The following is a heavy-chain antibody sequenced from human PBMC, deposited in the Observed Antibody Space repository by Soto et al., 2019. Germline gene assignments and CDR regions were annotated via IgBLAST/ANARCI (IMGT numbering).Heavy chain of an antibody. V-gene: IGHV4-34*01. CDR2: INHSGST. CDR3: ARTYYDFWSGPKSPYYYYMDV. CDR1: GGSFSGYY. D-gene: IGHD3-3*01. J-gene: IGHJ6*03. Sequence: LEILSLTCAVYGGSFSGYYWSWIRQPPGKGLEWIGEINHSGSTNYNPSLKSRVTISVDTSKNQFSLKLSSVTAADTAVYYCARTYYDFWSGPKSPYYYYMDVWGKGTTVTVSS.